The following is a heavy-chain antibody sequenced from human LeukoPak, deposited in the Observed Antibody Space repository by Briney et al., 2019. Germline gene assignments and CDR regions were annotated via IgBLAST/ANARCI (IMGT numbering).Heavy chain of an antibody. Sequence: RIRSKANSYATAYAASVKGRFTISRDDSKNTAYLQMNSLKTEDTAVYYCTTSVDTARRFDYWGQGTLVTVSS. CDR2: IRSKANSYAT. D-gene: IGHD5-18*01. V-gene: IGHV3-73*01. CDR3: TTSVDTARRFDY. J-gene: IGHJ4*02.